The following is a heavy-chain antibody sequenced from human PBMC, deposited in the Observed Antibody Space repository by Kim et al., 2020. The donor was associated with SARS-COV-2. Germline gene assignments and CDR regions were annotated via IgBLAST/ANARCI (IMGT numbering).Heavy chain of an antibody. J-gene: IGHJ4*02. D-gene: IGHD3-22*01. Sequence: LKSRVTISVDTSKNQFSLKLSSVTAADTAVYYCARGYVTYYYDSSGYFDYWGQGTLVTVSS. CDR3: ARGYVTYYYDSSGYFDY. V-gene: IGHV4-59*09.